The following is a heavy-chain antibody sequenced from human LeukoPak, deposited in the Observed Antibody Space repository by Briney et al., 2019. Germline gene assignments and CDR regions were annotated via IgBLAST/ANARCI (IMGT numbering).Heavy chain of an antibody. CDR1: GFTFSSYS. Sequence: PGGPLRLSCAASGFTFSSYSMNWVCQAPGRGLEWVSSISSSSSYIYYADSVKGRFTISRDNAKNSLYLQMNSLRAEDTAVYYCAREVDRRWGSGSSPDYWGQGTLVTVSS. V-gene: IGHV3-21*01. J-gene: IGHJ4*02. CDR2: ISSSSSYI. CDR3: AREVDRRWGSGSSPDY. D-gene: IGHD3-10*01.